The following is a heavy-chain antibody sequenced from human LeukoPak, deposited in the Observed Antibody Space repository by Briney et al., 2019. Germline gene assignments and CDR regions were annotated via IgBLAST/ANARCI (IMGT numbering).Heavy chain of an antibody. J-gene: IGHJ3*01. CDR3: ARHFRAFDV. CDR2: IYYSGSA. Sequence: PSETLSLTCTVSGGSISGYYWSWIRQPPGKGLEYIGYIYYSGSAHYNPSLKSRVTISVDTSKNQFSLKLSSVTAADTAVYYCARHFRAFDVWGQGTMVTVSS. D-gene: IGHD2/OR15-2a*01. V-gene: IGHV4-59*08. CDR1: GGSISGYY.